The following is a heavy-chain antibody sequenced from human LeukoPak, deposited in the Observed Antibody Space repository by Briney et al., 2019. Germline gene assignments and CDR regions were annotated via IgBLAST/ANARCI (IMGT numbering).Heavy chain of an antibody. D-gene: IGHD3-22*01. J-gene: IGHJ4*02. CDR2: IIPIFGTA. CDR3: ARVPHYYDSSGYYYYFDY. V-gene: IGHV1-69*13. CDR1: GGTFSSYA. Sequence: ASVKVSCKASGGTFSSYAISWVRQAPGQGLEWMGGIIPIFGTANYAQKFQGRVTITADESTSTAYMELSSLRSEDTAVYYRARVPHYYDSSGYYYYFDYWGQGTLVTVSS.